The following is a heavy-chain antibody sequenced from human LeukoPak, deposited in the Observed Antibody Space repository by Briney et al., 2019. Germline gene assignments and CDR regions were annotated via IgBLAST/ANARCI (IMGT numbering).Heavy chain of an antibody. Sequence: SETLSLTCTVSGGSISSYYWSWIRQPPGKGLEWIGYIYYSGSTNYNPSLKSRVTISVDTSKNQFSLKVSSVTAADTAVYYCARVSGTYLEIDYWGQGTLVTVSS. V-gene: IGHV4-59*08. CDR2: IYYSGST. CDR3: ARVSGTYLEIDY. CDR1: GGSISSYY. J-gene: IGHJ4*02. D-gene: IGHD1-20*01.